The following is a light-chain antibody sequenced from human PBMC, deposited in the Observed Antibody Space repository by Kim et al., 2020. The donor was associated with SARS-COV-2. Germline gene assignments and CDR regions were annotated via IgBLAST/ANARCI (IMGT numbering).Light chain of an antibody. CDR2: EVN. Sequence: QSALTQPPSASGSPGQSVTISCTGTSSDVGASDYVSWYQQHPGKAPKVLIYEVNKRPSGVPDRFSGSKYGNTASLFVSGPQAEDEADYYCSSYEVNDRVVFGGGTQLTVL. CDR1: SSDVGASDY. J-gene: IGLJ2*01. V-gene: IGLV2-8*01. CDR3: SSYEVNDRVV.